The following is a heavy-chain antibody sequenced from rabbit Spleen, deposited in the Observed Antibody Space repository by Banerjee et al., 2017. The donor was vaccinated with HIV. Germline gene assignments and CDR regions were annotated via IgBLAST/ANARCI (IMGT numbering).Heavy chain of an antibody. CDR3: ARSGVGDINRFGL. CDR2: INAVTGKA. D-gene: IGHD2-1*01. J-gene: IGHJ2*01. CDR1: GFSFSNKAV. Sequence: QEQLVESGGGLVQPEGSLTLTCTASGFSFSNKAVMCWVRQAPGQGLEWIACINAVTGKAVYANWAKGRFTFSKTSSTTVTLQVTSLTAADTATYFCARSGVGDINRFGLWGQGTLVTVS. V-gene: IGHV1S45*01.